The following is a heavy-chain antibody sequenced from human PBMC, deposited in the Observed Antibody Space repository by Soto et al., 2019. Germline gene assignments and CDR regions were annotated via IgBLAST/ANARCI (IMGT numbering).Heavy chain of an antibody. D-gene: IGHD3-10*01. CDR1: GYTFTSYA. Sequence: QVQLVQSGAEVKKPGASVKVSCKASGYTFTSYAMHWVRQAPGQRLEWMGWINAGNGNTKYSLKFQGRVTITRDTSASTAYMELSSLRSEDTAVYYCARDYPAMVRGFIFNAFDIWGQGTMVTVSS. J-gene: IGHJ3*02. V-gene: IGHV1-3*01. CDR3: ARDYPAMVRGFIFNAFDI. CDR2: INAGNGNT.